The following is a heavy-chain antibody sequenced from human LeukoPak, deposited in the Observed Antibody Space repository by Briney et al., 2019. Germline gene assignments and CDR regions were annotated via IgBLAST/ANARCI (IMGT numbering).Heavy chain of an antibody. CDR3: AKTTTGYSSGRYPGWPVDY. CDR1: GFTFSSYA. J-gene: IGHJ4*02. Sequence: GGSLRLSCAASGFTFSSYAVSWVRQAPGKGLEWVSAISGSGGGTYYADSVKGRFTISRDNSKNTLYLQMSSLSTEDTAVYYCAKTTTGYSSGRYPGWPVDYWGQGTLVSVSS. CDR2: ISGSGGGT. V-gene: IGHV3-23*01. D-gene: IGHD6-19*01.